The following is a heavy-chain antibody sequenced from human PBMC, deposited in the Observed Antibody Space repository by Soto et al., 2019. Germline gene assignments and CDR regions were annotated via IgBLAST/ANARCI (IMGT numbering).Heavy chain of an antibody. D-gene: IGHD3-22*01. CDR2: IYYSGST. J-gene: IGHJ3*02. CDR1: GGSISSSSYY. V-gene: IGHV4-39*01. Sequence: QLQLQESGPGLVKPSETLSLTCTVSGGSISSSSYYWGWIRQPPGKGLEWIGSIYYSGSTYYNPSLKSRVTISVDTSKNQFSLKLSSVTAADTAVYYCARGEKDDSSGYYYVCGAFDIWGQGTMVTVSS. CDR3: ARGEKDDSSGYYYVCGAFDI.